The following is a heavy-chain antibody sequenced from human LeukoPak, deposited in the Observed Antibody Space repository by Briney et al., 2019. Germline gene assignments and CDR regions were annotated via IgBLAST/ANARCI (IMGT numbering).Heavy chain of an antibody. J-gene: IGHJ6*03. D-gene: IGHD1-1*01. V-gene: IGHV3-30*02. CDR1: GFTFSSYG. Sequence: GGSLRLSCAASGFTFSSYGMHWVRQAPGKGLEWVSFIQFDGSIKYYADSVKGLFAISRDNSKNTLYLQMNSLRAEDTAVYYCAKSGTGSSHNCYPGTDYFYYYMDVWGKGTTVTVSS. CDR2: IQFDGSIK. CDR3: AKSGTGSSHNCYPGTDYFYYYMDV.